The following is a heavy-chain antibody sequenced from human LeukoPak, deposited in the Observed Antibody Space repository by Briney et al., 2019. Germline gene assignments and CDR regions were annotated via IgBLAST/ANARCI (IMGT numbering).Heavy chain of an antibody. J-gene: IGHJ1*01. D-gene: IGHD3-22*01. CDR1: GGSISVYY. CDR3: ARHSKYYYDSSGSYDGYFQH. Sequence: SETLSLTCTVSGGSISVYYWSWIRQPPGKGLEWSGYIYYSGSTNYNPSLKSRVTISVDTSKNQFSLKLSSVTAADTAVYYCARHSKYYYDSSGSYDGYFQHWGQGTLVTVSS. CDR2: IYYSGST. V-gene: IGHV4-59*08.